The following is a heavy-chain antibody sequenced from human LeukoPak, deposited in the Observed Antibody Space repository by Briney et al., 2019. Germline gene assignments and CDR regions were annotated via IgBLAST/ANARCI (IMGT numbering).Heavy chain of an antibody. CDR2: ISYDGSNK. J-gene: IGHJ4*02. CDR1: GFSFSRYG. D-gene: IGHD6-13*01. V-gene: IGHV3-30*18. Sequence: PGGSLRLSCAASGFSFSRYGMHWVRQAPGKGLEWVAVISYDGSNKYYADSVKGRFTISRDNSKNTLYLQMDSLRAEDTAVYYCAKRGYSSSWYICDYWGQGTLVTVSS. CDR3: AKRGYSSSWYICDY.